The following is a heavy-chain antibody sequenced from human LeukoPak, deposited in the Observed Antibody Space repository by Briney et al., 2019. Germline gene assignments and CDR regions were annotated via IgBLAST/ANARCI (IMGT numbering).Heavy chain of an antibody. J-gene: IGHJ4*02. Sequence: ASVKVSCKASGYTFTSYYMHWVRQAPGQGLEWMGIINPSGGSTSYAQKFQGRVTMTRDTSTSTVYMELSSLRSEDTAVYYCARDGTTMVRGAPSRGSDYWGQGTLVTVSS. D-gene: IGHD3-10*01. CDR2: INPSGGST. CDR1: GYTFTSYY. CDR3: ARDGTTMVRGAPSRGSDY. V-gene: IGHV1-46*01.